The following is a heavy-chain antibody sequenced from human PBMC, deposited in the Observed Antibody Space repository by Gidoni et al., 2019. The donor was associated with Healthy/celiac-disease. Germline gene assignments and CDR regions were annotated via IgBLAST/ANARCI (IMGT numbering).Heavy chain of an antibody. V-gene: IGHV3-66*01. CDR3: ASSSGPNYDIFLPFDY. CDR1: GFTVSSNY. Sequence: EVQLVESGGGLVQPGGSLRLSCAASGFTVSSNYMSWVRQAPGKGLEWVSVIYGGGSTYYADSVKGRFTISRDNSKNTLYLQMNSLRAEDTAVYYCASSSGPNYDIFLPFDYWGQGTLVTVSS. J-gene: IGHJ4*02. D-gene: IGHD3-9*01. CDR2: IYGGGST.